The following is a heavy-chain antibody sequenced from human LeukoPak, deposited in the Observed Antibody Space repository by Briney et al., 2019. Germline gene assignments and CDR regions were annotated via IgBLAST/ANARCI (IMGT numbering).Heavy chain of an antibody. CDR3: AKDQVRGDFWSGPDY. V-gene: IGHV3-30*02. CDR1: GFTFSSYG. CDR2: IWYGGSNK. D-gene: IGHD3-3*01. Sequence: PGGSLRLSCAASGFTFSSYGMHWVRQAPGKGLEWVAVIWYGGSNKYYAGSVKGRFTISRDNSKNTLYLQMNSLRAEDTAVYYCAKDQVRGDFWSGPDYWGQGTLVTVSS. J-gene: IGHJ4*02.